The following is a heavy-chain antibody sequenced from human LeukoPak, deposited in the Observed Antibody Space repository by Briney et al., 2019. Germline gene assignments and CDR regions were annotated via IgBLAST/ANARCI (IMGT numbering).Heavy chain of an antibody. J-gene: IGHJ4*02. D-gene: IGHD6-19*01. Sequence: GGSLRLSCAASGFSVSSNYMNWVRQAPGKGLEWVSYISSSSSTIYYADSVKGRFTISRDNAKNSLYLQMNSLRAEDTAVYYCARDPNSSGRYSPYYFDHWGQGTLVTVSS. CDR2: ISSSSSTI. CDR3: ARDPNSSGRYSPYYFDH. V-gene: IGHV3-48*01. CDR1: GFSVSSNY.